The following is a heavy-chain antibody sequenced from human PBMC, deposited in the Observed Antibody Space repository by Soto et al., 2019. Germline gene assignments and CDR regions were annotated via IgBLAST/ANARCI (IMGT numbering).Heavy chain of an antibody. D-gene: IGHD6-13*01. CDR3: ARVFSDSSSFFDP. CDR1: GGSISSGGYY. Sequence: QVQLQESGPGLVKPSQTLSLTCTVSGGSISSGGYYWSWIRQHPGKGLEWIGYIYYSGSTYYNPSLKRRVTISVDTSKNQFSLKLSSVRAADTAVYYCARVFSDSSSFFDPWGQGTLVTVSS. CDR2: IYYSGST. V-gene: IGHV4-31*03. J-gene: IGHJ5*02.